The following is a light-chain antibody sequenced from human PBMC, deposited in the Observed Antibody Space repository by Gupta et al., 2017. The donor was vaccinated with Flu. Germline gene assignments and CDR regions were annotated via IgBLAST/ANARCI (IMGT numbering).Light chain of an antibody. CDR3: SSYTSSSTVV. V-gene: IGLV2-14*01. CDR2: EVS. Sequence: SITISCTGTSSDVGGYNYVSWYQQHPGKAPKLMIYEVSNRPSGVSNRFSGSKSGNTASLTISGLQAEDEADYYCSSYTSSSTVVFGGGTKLTVL. J-gene: IGLJ2*01. CDR1: SSDVGGYNY.